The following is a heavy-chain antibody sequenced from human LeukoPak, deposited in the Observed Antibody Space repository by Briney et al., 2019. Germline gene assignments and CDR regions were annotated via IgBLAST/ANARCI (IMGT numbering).Heavy chain of an antibody. CDR1: GFTFSNYA. CDR2: TTFSSSII. D-gene: IGHD4-17*01. J-gene: IGHJ4*02. Sequence: GGSLRLSCAASGFTFSNYAMSWVRQAPGKGLEWVSYTTFSSSIIYYADSVKGRFTISRDNAKNSLYLQMNSLRAEDTAVYYCARDRLHYGEYEKTFDYWGQGTLVSVSS. CDR3: ARDRLHYGEYEKTFDY. V-gene: IGHV3-48*01.